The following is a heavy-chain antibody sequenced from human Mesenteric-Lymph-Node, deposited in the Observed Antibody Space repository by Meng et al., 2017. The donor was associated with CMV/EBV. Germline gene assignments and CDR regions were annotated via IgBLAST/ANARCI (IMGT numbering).Heavy chain of an antibody. CDR2: IHHSASS. Sequence: SGGSISSGRHYWTWIRQPQGKGLEWIGYIHHSASSNYNTSLKSRLTISVDTSKNQFSLELRSVTAADTAVYYCARGPHYYGSGSYDYWGQGTLVTVSS. D-gene: IGHD3-10*01. V-gene: IGHV4-61*01. CDR3: ARGPHYYGSGSYDY. CDR1: GGSISSGRHY. J-gene: IGHJ4*02.